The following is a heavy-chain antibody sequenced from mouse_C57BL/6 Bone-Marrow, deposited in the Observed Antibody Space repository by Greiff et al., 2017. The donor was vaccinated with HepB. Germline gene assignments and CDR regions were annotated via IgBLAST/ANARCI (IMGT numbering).Heavy chain of an antibody. CDR2: IYPRSGNT. D-gene: IGHD2-4*01. CDR1: GYTFTSYG. CDR3: ARKGDYEDYAMDY. Sequence: QVQLQQSGAELARPGASVKLSCKASGYTFTSYGISWVKQRTGQGLEWIGEIYPRSGNTYYNEKFKGKATLTADKSSSTAYMELRSLTSEDSAVYFCARKGDYEDYAMDYWGQGTSVTVSS. J-gene: IGHJ4*01. V-gene: IGHV1-81*01.